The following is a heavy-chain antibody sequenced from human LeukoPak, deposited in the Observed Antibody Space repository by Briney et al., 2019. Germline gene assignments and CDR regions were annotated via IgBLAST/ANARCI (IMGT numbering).Heavy chain of an antibody. CDR3: ARDGGSSTSWYSY. CDR2: ISYDGSNK. D-gene: IGHD2-2*01. Sequence: GGSLRLSCAASGFTFSSYAMHWVRQAPGKGLEWVAVISYDGSNKHYADSVKGRFTISRDNSKNTLYLQMNSLRAEDTAVYYCARDGGSSTSWYSYWGQGTLVTVSS. J-gene: IGHJ4*02. CDR1: GFTFSSYA. V-gene: IGHV3-30*04.